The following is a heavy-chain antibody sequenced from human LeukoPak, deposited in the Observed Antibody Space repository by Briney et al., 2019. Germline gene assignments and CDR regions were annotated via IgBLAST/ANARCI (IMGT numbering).Heavy chain of an antibody. V-gene: IGHV3-9*01. CDR2: ISWNSGSI. D-gene: IGHD1-26*01. CDR1: GLTFDDYA. Sequence: GGSLRLSCAASGLTFDDYAMHWVRRAPGKGLEWVSGISWNSGSIGYADSVKGRFTISRDNAKNSLYLQMYSLRAEDTALYYCAKGEVGATPGAFDYWGQGTLVTVSS. J-gene: IGHJ4*02. CDR3: AKGEVGATPGAFDY.